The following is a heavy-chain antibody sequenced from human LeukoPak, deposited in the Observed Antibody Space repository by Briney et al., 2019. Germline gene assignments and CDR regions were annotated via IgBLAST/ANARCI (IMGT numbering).Heavy chain of an antibody. J-gene: IGHJ4*02. D-gene: IGHD3-10*01. CDR1: GFTFSNYG. CDR2: IWYDGSSK. Sequence: PGRSLRLSCAASGFTFSNYGMHWVRQAPGKGLEWVAVIWYDGSSKYYADSVKGRFTISRDNSKNTLYLQMNSLRAEDTAVYYCAGNYGPYYFDYWGQGTLVTVSS. CDR3: AGNYGPYYFDY. V-gene: IGHV3-33*01.